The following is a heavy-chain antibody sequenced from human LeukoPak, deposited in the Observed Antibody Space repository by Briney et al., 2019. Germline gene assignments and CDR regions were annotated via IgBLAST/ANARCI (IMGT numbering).Heavy chain of an antibody. Sequence: GGSLRLSCAASGFTFSSYAMHWVRQAPGKGLEWVAVISYDGSNKYYADPVKGRFTISRDNSKNTLYLQMNSLRSEDTAVYYCARDFEWLGGRAFDYWGQGTLVTVSS. CDR3: ARDFEWLGGRAFDY. J-gene: IGHJ4*02. CDR2: ISYDGSNK. CDR1: GFTFSSYA. V-gene: IGHV3-30-3*01. D-gene: IGHD6-19*01.